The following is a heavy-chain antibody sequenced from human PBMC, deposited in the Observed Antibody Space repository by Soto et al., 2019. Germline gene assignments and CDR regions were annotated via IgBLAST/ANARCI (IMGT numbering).Heavy chain of an antibody. D-gene: IGHD2-15*01. V-gene: IGHV1-46*01. CDR1: GYTFTSYY. J-gene: IGHJ6*02. Sequence: GASVKVSCKASGYTFTSYYMHWVRQAPGQGLEWMGIINPSGGSTSYAQKFQGRVTMTRDTSTSTVYMELSSLRSEDTAVYYCATRYCSGGSCYPYYYYYYGMDVWGQGTTVTVSS. CDR3: ATRYCSGGSCYPYYYYYYGMDV. CDR2: INPSGGST.